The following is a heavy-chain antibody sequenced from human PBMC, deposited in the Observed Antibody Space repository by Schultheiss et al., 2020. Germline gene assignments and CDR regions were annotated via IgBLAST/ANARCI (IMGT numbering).Heavy chain of an antibody. V-gene: IGHV4-31*03. CDR2: IYYSGST. Sequence: SETLSLTCTVSGGSISSGGYYWSWIRQHPGKGLEWIGNIYYSGSTYYNPSLKSRVTISVDTSKNQFSLKLSSVTAADTAVYYCARRGGSSWYLLNWGQGTLVTVSS. D-gene: IGHD6-13*01. J-gene: IGHJ4*02. CDR3: ARRGGSSWYLLN. CDR1: GGSISSGGYY.